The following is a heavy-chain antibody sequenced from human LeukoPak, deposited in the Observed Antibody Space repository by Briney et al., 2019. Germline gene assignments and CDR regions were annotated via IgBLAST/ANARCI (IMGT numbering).Heavy chain of an antibody. CDR2: IRGSTSYT. Sequence: GGSLRLSCEASGFSFSDYYMSWIRQAPGKGLEWVSYIRGSTSYTDYADSVKGRFTISRDNAKNSLYLQMNSLRAEDTAVYYCARTLVAAPGSKGGPWGQGTLVTVSS. V-gene: IGHV3-11*03. D-gene: IGHD6-13*01. CDR1: GFSFSDYY. CDR3: ARTLVAAPGSKGGP. J-gene: IGHJ5*02.